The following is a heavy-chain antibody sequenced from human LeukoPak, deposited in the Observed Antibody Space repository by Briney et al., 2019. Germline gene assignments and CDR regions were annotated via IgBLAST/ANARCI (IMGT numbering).Heavy chain of an antibody. V-gene: IGHV4-39*07. J-gene: IGHJ6*02. CDR1: GGSISSSSYY. D-gene: IGHD6-19*01. CDR2: IYYSGST. CDR3: ASTQQGWSLYYYYGMDV. Sequence: SETLSLTCTVSGGSISSSSYYWGWIRQPPGKGLEWIGSIYYSGSTFYNPSLKSRVTISVDTSKNQFSLKLSSVTAADTAVYYCASTQQGWSLYYYYGMDVWGQGTTVTVSS.